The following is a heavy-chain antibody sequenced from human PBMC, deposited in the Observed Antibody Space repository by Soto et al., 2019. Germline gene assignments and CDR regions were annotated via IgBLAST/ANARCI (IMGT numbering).Heavy chain of an antibody. CDR1: GFSLSTSGVG. D-gene: IGHD7-27*01. CDR2: IYWDDDK. CDR3: AHSTGTGTEAYFDY. V-gene: IGHV2-5*02. Sequence: QITLEESGPTRVKPTQSLALTCTFSGFSLSTSGVGVGWVRQPPGKALEWLALIYWDDDKRYSPSPQSRLTLDKDTSKKQVVLIIRNMEPSEKATYYCAHSTGTGTEAYFDYCGQGTLVTFSS. J-gene: IGHJ4*02.